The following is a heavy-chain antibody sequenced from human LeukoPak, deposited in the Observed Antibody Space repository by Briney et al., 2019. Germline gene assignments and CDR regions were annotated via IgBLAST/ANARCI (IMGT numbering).Heavy chain of an antibody. Sequence: ASVRVSCKASGYTFTSYDINWVRQATGQGLGWMGWMNPNSGNTGYAQKFQGRVTMTRNTSISTAYMELSSLRSEDTAVYYCARTPTKYCSSTSCYTPYFDYWGQGTLVTVSS. CDR1: GYTFTSYD. J-gene: IGHJ4*02. D-gene: IGHD2-2*02. CDR3: ARTPTKYCSSTSCYTPYFDY. CDR2: MNPNSGNT. V-gene: IGHV1-8*01.